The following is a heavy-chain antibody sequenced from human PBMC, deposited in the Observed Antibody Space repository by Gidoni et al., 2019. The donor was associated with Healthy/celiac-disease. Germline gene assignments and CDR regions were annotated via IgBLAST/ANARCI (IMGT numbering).Heavy chain of an antibody. J-gene: IGHJ3*02. V-gene: IGHV1-69*01. Sequence: IFGTANYAQKFQGRVTITADESTSTAYMELSSLRSEDTAVYYCARDFGPIAARLQGRYAFDIWGQGTMVTVSS. CDR3: ARDFGPIAARLQGRYAFDI. D-gene: IGHD6-6*01. CDR2: IFGTA.